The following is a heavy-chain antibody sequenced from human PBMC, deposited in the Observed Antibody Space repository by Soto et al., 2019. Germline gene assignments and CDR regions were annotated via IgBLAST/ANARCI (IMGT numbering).Heavy chain of an antibody. J-gene: IGHJ3*02. CDR3: ARDNYYDSSGGGDI. D-gene: IGHD3-22*01. CDR2: IKQDGSEK. CDR1: GFTFSSYW. V-gene: IGHV3-7*03. Sequence: EVQLVESGGGLVQPGGSLRLSCAASGFTFSSYWMSWVRQAPGKGLEWVANIKQDGSEKYYVDSVKGRFTISRDNAKNSLYLQMNSLRAEDSAVYYCARDNYYDSSGGGDIWGQGTMVTVSS.